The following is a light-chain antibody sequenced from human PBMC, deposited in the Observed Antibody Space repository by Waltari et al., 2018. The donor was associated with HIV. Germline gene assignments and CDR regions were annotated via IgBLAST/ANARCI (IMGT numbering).Light chain of an antibody. CDR2: DAS. J-gene: IGKJ1*01. Sequence: EIVLTQSPVILSLSPGERATLSCWASQSVGSFLAWYQQRPGQSPSLLIYDASRRATGVTARFSGSGSGTNFTLTIKNLEPEDVAIYYCQQRSNWPPWSFGQGTRVDIK. V-gene: IGKV3-11*01. CDR1: QSVGSF. CDR3: QQRSNWPPWS.